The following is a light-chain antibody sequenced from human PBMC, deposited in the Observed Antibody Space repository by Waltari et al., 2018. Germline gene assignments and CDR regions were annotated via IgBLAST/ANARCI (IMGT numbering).Light chain of an antibody. Sequence: QSVLTQPPSVSGTPGQRLTISCSGRPSNIGNNPVNWYQQFPGTAPKVLIYDDNQRPWGVPDRFSVSKSGPSASLVISGLQSDDEADYYCAARDDSLNVWVFGGGTKVTVL. CDR3: AARDDSLNVWV. CDR2: DDN. CDR1: PSNIGNNP. V-gene: IGLV1-44*01. J-gene: IGLJ3*02.